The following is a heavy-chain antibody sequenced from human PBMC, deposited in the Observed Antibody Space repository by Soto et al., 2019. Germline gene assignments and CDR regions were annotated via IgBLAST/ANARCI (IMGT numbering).Heavy chain of an antibody. Sequence: SETLSLTCTVSGGSISSYYWSWIRQPPGKGLEWIGYIYYSGSTNYNPSLKSRVTISVDTSKNQFSLKLSSVTAADTAVYYCARAERQWLVLGSFDYWGQGTLVTVSS. CDR2: IYYSGST. CDR3: ARAERQWLVLGSFDY. D-gene: IGHD6-19*01. J-gene: IGHJ4*02. CDR1: GGSISSYY. V-gene: IGHV4-59*01.